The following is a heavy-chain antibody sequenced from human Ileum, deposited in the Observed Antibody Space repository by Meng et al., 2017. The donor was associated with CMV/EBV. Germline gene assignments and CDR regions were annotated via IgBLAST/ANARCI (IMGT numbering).Heavy chain of an antibody. CDR3: TTGSAYSPPGQFHQ. CDR2: VYRGGNA. D-gene: IGHD3-22*01. Sequence: VSGGSSSRANWGAWVRQTPGEGLEWIGEVYRGGNAMYNPSLQSRLTISVDDSTNQVSLRLRSVTAADTAMYYCTTGSAYSPPGQFHQWGQGTLVTVSS. J-gene: IGHJ4*02. CDR1: GGSSSRANW. V-gene: IGHV4-4*02.